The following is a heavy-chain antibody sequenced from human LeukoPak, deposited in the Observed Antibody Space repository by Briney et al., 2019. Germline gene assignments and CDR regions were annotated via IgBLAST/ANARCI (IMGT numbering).Heavy chain of an antibody. V-gene: IGHV3-30*18. D-gene: IGHD6-19*01. J-gene: IGHJ4*02. CDR2: ISYDGSNK. Sequence: GGSLRLSCAASGFTFSSYGMHWVRQAPGKGLEWVAVISYDGSNKYYADSVKGRFTISRDNSKNTLYLRMNSLRAEDTAVYYCAKGDSGWYFSRRPPPYFDYWAREPWSPSPQ. CDR3: AKGDSGWYFSRRPPPYFDY. CDR1: GFTFSSYG.